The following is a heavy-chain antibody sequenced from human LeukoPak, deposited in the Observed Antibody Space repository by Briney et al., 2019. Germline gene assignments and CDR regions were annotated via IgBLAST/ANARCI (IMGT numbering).Heavy chain of an antibody. CDR1: RSAFSRHS. J-gene: IGHJ1*01. CDR3: AKDHSRYGSTDEYFQH. D-gene: IGHD6-19*01. CDR2: VSRSADST. Sequence: GGSMTLSRVGNRSAFSRHSARWDRQAPGKGPEWVSFVSRSADSTYYADSVKGRFTISRDSPKNTVSLQMDSLRAEDTAVYYCAKDHSRYGSTDEYFQHWGQGTLVTVSS. V-gene: IGHV3-23*01.